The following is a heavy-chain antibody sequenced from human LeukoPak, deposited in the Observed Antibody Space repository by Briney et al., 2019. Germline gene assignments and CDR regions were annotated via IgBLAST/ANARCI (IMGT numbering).Heavy chain of an antibody. V-gene: IGHV3-30*04. J-gene: IGHJ4*02. CDR2: ISYDGSDE. CDR1: GFRFSDYA. D-gene: IGHD5-18*01. CDR3: ANDLGWIQLNLG. Sequence: GGSLRLSCAASGFRFSDYAVHWVRQAPGKGLEGVAFISYDGSDEYYAESVKGRFTISRDNSKNTAYLQMNSLRAQDTAIYYCANDLGWIQLNLGRGQGTLVTVSS.